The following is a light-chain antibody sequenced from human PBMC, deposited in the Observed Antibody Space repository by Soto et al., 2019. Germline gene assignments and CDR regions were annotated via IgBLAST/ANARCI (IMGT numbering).Light chain of an antibody. V-gene: IGKV3-11*01. J-gene: IGKJ1*01. CDR1: QSFSNY. CDR3: QQRGET. CDR2: DVS. Sequence: EIVLTQSPATLSLSPGERATLSCRASQSFSNYLAWYQQKPGQAPRLLIYDVSNRDTGIPARFSGSGSGTDFTLTISSLEPEDFAVYYCQQRGETFGQGTKVEIK.